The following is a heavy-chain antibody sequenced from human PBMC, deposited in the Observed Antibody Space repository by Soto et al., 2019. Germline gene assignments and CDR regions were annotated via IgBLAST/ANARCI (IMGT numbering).Heavy chain of an antibody. J-gene: IGHJ4*02. Sequence: QVQLLESGGGVVQPGRSLRLSCAASGFIFSSFAMHWVRQAPGKGLEWLASISNDGSNKYYADSEKGRFTISRDNSKNTLNLQMNSLRAEDTAVYYCARVTTAWGAGRYWGQGTLVTVSS. V-gene: IGHV3-30-3*01. D-gene: IGHD2-21*02. CDR1: GFIFSSFA. CDR2: ISNDGSNK. CDR3: ARVTTAWGAGRY.